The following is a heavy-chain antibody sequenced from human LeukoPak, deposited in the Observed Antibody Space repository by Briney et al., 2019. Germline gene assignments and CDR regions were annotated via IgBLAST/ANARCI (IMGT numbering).Heavy chain of an antibody. V-gene: IGHV3-7*01. CDR2: IKQDGSEK. J-gene: IGHJ4*02. CDR3: ARGYYGSGSKWDYYFDY. D-gene: IGHD3-10*01. CDR1: GFTFSSYW. Sequence: LPGGSLRLSCAASGFTFSSYWMSWVRQAPGKGLEWVANIKQDGSEKYYVDSVKGRFTISRDNAKNSLYLQMNSLRAEDTAVYYCARGYYGSGSKWDYYFDYWGQGTLDTVSS.